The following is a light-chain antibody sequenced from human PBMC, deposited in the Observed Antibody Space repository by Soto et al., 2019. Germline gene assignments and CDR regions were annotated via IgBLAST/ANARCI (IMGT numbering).Light chain of an antibody. V-gene: IGKV1-39*01. CDR2: AAS. J-gene: IGKJ1*01. Sequence: DVRMTKSPSTLSASVGDRVTITCRASQSIDIYLNWYQQKPGKAPELLIYAASTLQSGVPSRFSGSGSGTDFTLTISCLQSEDFATYYCQQYYSFPPAFGHGTKVDI. CDR3: QQYYSFPPA. CDR1: QSIDIY.